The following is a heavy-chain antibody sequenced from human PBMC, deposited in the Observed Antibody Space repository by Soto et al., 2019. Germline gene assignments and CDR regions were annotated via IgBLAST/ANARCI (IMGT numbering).Heavy chain of an antibody. J-gene: IGHJ6*02. Sequence: VSCKASGYTFTSYGISWVRQAPGQGLEWMGWISAYNGNTNYAQKLQGRVTMTTDTSTSTAYMELRSLRSDDTAVYYCARTMAPYYYYYGMDVWGQGTTVTVSS. CDR3: ARTMAPYYYYYGMDV. D-gene: IGHD3-10*01. CDR2: ISAYNGNT. CDR1: GYTFTSYG. V-gene: IGHV1-18*04.